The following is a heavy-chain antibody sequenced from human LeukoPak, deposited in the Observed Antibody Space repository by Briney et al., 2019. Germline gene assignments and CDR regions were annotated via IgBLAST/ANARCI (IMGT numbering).Heavy chain of an antibody. CDR1: GYTLTGYY. CDR2: INPNSGGT. CDR3: ARLSDRNYFDY. D-gene: IGHD3-10*01. Sequence: GASVKVSCTASGYTLTGYYMHWVRQAPGQGLEWMGWINPNSGGTNYAQKFQGRVTMTRDTSISTAYMELSRLRSDDTAVYYCARLSDRNYFDYWGQGTLVTVSS. J-gene: IGHJ4*02. V-gene: IGHV1-2*02.